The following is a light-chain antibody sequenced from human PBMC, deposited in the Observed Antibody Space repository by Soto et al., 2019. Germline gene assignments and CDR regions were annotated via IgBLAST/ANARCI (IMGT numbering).Light chain of an antibody. Sequence: SVLTQPPSVSGAPGQRLTISCTGSSSNIGADYDVHWYLQLPGTGPKLLIYINTNRPSGVPDRFSGSKSGTSASLAITGLQAEDEADYYCQSYDNSLSGSLFGTGTKVTVL. J-gene: IGLJ1*01. CDR2: INT. CDR3: QSYDNSLSGSL. CDR1: SSNIGADYD. V-gene: IGLV1-40*01.